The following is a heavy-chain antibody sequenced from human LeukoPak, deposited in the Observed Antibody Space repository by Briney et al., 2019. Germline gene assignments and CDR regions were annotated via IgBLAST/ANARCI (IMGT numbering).Heavy chain of an antibody. V-gene: IGHV4-39*01. CDR2: IYYSGST. J-gene: IGHJ4*02. D-gene: IGHD6-6*01. CDR1: GGSISSSSYY. Sequence: PSETRSLTCTVSGGSISSSSYYWGWIRQPPGKGLEWIGSIYYSGSTYYNPSLKSRVTISVDTSKNQFSLKLSSVTAADTAVYYCARRRQSPYISSSFFGRAPGYFDYWGQGTLVTVSS. CDR3: ARRRQSPYISSSFFGRAPGYFDY.